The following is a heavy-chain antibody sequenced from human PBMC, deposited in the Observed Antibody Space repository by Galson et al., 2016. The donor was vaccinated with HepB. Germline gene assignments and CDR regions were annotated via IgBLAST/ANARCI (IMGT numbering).Heavy chain of an antibody. CDR2: ISTYNGNT. D-gene: IGHD4-11*01. V-gene: IGHV1-18*01. CDR3: ARVTNWAFGDYSYFAY. J-gene: IGHJ4*02. Sequence: SVKVSCKASGYSFNIYGISWVRQAPGQGLEWMGWISTYNGNTNSAQKFQDRVTMTTDTSSTTVNMELRSLRFDDTAVYYCARVTNWAFGDYSYFAYWGQGTLVTVSS. CDR1: GYSFNIYG.